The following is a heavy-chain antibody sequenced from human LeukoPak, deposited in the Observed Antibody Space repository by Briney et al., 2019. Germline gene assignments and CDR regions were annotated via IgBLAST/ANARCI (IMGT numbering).Heavy chain of an antibody. D-gene: IGHD6-19*01. CDR1: GYTFTSYG. Sequence: ASVKVSCKASGYTFTSYGISWVRQAPGQGLEWMGWISAYNGNTNYAQKLQGRVTMPTDTSTSTAYMELRSLRSDDTAVYYCARGLDLWYSSGWPEGHVAFDIWGQGTMVTVSS. CDR2: ISAYNGNT. CDR3: ARGLDLWYSSGWPEGHVAFDI. V-gene: IGHV1-18*01. J-gene: IGHJ3*02.